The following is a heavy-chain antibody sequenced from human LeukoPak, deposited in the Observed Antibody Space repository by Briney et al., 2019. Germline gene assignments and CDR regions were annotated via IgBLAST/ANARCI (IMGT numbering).Heavy chain of an antibody. V-gene: IGHV1-24*01. D-gene: IGHD4-17*01. CDR3: ATDSDYSGPYYYYGMDV. CDR2: FDPEDGET. J-gene: IGHJ6*02. CDR1: GYTLTELS. Sequence: ASVKASCKVSGYTLTELSMHWVRQAPGKGLEWMGGFDPEDGETIYAQKFQGRVTMTEDTSTDTAYMELSSLRSEDTAVYYCATDSDYSGPYYYYGMDVWGQGTTVTVSS.